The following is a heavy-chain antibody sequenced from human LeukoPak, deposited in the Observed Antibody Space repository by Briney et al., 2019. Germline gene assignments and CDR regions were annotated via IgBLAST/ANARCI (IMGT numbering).Heavy chain of an antibody. Sequence: ASVKVSCKVSGVTFTGAYMHWVRQAPGQGLEWMGWINPNSGETRNEQKFQGRVTMTRDTSIDTVHMELGSLTSDDTAVYYCARVLFNSGYDSWGQGTLVTVSS. V-gene: IGHV1-2*02. CDR1: GVTFTGAY. CDR3: ARVLFNSGYDS. CDR2: INPNSGET. J-gene: IGHJ5*01. D-gene: IGHD2-2*03.